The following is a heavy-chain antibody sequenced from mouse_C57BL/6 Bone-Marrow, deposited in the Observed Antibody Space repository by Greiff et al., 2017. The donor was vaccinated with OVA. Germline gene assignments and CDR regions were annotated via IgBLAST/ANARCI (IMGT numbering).Heavy chain of an antibody. Sequence: VQLQQSGAELVRPGASVKLSCKASGYTFTDYYINWVKQRPGQGLEWIARIYPGSGNTYYNEKFKGKATLTAEKSSSTAYMQLSSLTSEDSAVYFCARTDSGTEFAYWGQGTLVTVSA. J-gene: IGHJ3*01. CDR1: GYTFTDYY. D-gene: IGHD3-3*01. CDR2: IYPGSGNT. V-gene: IGHV1-76*01. CDR3: ARTDSGTEFAY.